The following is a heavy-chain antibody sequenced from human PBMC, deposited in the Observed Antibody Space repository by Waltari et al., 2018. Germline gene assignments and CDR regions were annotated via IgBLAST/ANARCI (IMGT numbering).Heavy chain of an antibody. CDR3: ARGVEDDIVVVPAAIGAFDI. CDR1: GGSISSGGYY. V-gene: IGHV4-31*01. J-gene: IGHJ3*02. CDR2: IYYSGNT. D-gene: IGHD2-2*01. Sequence: QVQLQESGPGLVKPSQTLSLTCTVSGGSISSGGYYWSWIRQHPGKGLEWIGYIYYSGNTYNHPSLKSLVTISVDTSKNQFSLKLSSVTAADTAVYYCARGVEDDIVVVPAAIGAFDIWGQGTMVTVSS.